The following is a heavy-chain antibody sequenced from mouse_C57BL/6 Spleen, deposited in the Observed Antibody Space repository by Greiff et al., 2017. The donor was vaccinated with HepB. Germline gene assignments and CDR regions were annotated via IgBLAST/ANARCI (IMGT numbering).Heavy chain of an antibody. CDR1: GYSITSGYY. CDR3: ARRHGDWYFDV. CDR2: ISYDGSN. D-gene: IGHD1-1*02. V-gene: IGHV3-6*01. Sequence: EVKLMESGPGLVKPSQSLSLTCSVTGYSITSGYYWNWIRQFPGNKLEWMGYISYDGSNNYNPSLKNRISITRDTSKNQFFLKLNSVTTEDTATYYCARRHGDWYFDVWGTGPTVTVSS. J-gene: IGHJ1*03.